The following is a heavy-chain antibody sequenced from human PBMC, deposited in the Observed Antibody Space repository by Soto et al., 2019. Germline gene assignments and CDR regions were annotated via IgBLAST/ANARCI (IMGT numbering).Heavy chain of an antibody. Sequence: SETLSLTCTVSGGSISSYYWSWIRQPPGKGLEWIGYIYYSGSTNYNPSLKSRVAISVDTSKNQFSLKLSSVTAADTAVYYCARRYGGNLDYWGQGTLGTVSS. CDR3: ARRYGGNLDY. J-gene: IGHJ4*02. CDR2: IYYSGST. CDR1: GGSISSYY. V-gene: IGHV4-59*08. D-gene: IGHD1-26*01.